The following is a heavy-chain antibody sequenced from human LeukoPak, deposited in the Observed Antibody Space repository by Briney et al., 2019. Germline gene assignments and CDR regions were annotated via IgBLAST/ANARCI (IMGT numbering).Heavy chain of an antibody. CDR3: ASGYCSGGSCYSECYGMDV. CDR2: INPNSGGT. J-gene: IGHJ6*02. Sequence: ASVKVSCKASGYTFTGYYMHWVRQAPGQGLEWMGWINPNSGGTNYAQKFQGRVTMTRDTSISTAYMELSRLRSDDTAVYYCASGYCSGGSCYSECYGMDVWGQGTTVTVSS. CDR1: GYTFTGYY. V-gene: IGHV1-2*02. D-gene: IGHD2-15*01.